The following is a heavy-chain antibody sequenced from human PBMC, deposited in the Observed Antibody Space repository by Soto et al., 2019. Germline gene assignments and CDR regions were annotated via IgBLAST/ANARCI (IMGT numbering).Heavy chain of an antibody. J-gene: IGHJ5*02. Sequence: QVQLQESGPGLVKPSQTLPLTCTVSGGSISSGGYYWSWIRQHPGKGLEWIGYIYYSGSTYYNPSFNSRVTISVDTSTNQYSLKLSSVTAADTAVYYCARVDYYYDSSGSRNWFDPWGQGTLVTVSS. V-gene: IGHV4-31*03. D-gene: IGHD3-22*01. CDR1: GGSISSGGYY. CDR2: IYYSGST. CDR3: ARVDYYYDSSGSRNWFDP.